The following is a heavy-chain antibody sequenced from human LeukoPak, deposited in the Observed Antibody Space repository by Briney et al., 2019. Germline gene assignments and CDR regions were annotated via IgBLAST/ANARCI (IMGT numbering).Heavy chain of an antibody. CDR2: MNPKSGNT. V-gene: IGHV1-8*01. J-gene: IGHJ5*02. CDR1: GYTFTNYA. CDR3: ARDQDIVVVVAALRQRELGGFDP. D-gene: IGHD2-15*01. Sequence: ASVKVSCKASGYTFTNYAINWVRQATGQGPEWMGWMNPKSGNTGYAQKFQGRVTMTRNTSISTAYMELSSPRSDDTAVYYCARDQDIVVVVAALRQRELGGFDPWGQGTLVTVSS.